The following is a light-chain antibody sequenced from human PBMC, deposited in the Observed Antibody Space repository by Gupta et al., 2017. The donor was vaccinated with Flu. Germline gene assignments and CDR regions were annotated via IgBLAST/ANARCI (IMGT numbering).Light chain of an antibody. CDR1: SY. Sequence: SYLNRYQQKPGKAPKLLIYAASRVQSGVPGRCSGSGSGTDFTHPMSSGQPEDFAYYYCQQWYRTPPWTFVRGNKGE. V-gene: IGKV1-39*01. CDR3: QQWYRTPPWT. CDR2: AAS. J-gene: IGKJ1*01.